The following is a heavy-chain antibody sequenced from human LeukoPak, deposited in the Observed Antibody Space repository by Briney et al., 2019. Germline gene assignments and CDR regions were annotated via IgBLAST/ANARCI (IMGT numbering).Heavy chain of an antibody. CDR1: GGSISGYY. CDR2: IFTSGST. V-gene: IGHV4-4*07. J-gene: IGHJ4*02. CDR3: ARHSSTVAEEPDY. D-gene: IGHD4-23*01. Sequence: SETLSLTCTVSGGSISGYYWTWIRQPDGKGLEWIGRIFTSGSTNFNPSLKSRVTMSVDTSKTQFSLKMSSVTAADTAVYYCARHSSTVAEEPDYWGQGTLVTVSS.